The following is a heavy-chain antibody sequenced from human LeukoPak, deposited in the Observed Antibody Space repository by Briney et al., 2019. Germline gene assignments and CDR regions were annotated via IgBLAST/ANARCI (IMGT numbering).Heavy chain of an antibody. CDR3: AREYLRGYSYGYDDY. CDR2: TSSSGNYI. Sequence: PGGSLRLSCAASGFTFSSYSINWVRQALGKGLEWVSSTSSSGNYIYYADSVKGRFTISRDNAKNSLYLQMNSLRAEDTAVYYCAREYLRGYSYGYDDYWGQGTVVTVSS. CDR1: GFTFSSYS. V-gene: IGHV3-21*01. J-gene: IGHJ4*02. D-gene: IGHD5-18*01.